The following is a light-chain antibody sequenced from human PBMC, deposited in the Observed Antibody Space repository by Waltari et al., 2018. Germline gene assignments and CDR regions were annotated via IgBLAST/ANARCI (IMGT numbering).Light chain of an antibody. V-gene: IGLV2-14*03. Sequence: QSALPQPASVPGSPGQSLTISCSGPSVAIGFYHYLSWYQPHPGKAPKLMIYDGSQRPSGVSDRFSGSKSGNTASLTISGLQAEDEADYYCNSYTGSSSWVFGGGTKVTVL. CDR3: NSYTGSSSWV. CDR2: DGS. CDR1: SVAIGFYHY. J-gene: IGLJ3*02.